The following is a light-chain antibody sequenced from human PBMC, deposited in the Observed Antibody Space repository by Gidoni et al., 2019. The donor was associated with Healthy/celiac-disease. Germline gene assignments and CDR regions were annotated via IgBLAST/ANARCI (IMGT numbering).Light chain of an antibody. CDR2: AAS. CDR3: QQSYSTPIT. Sequence: PSSLSASVGDRVTITCRASQSISSYLNWYQQKPGKAPKLLIYAASSLQSGVPSRFSGSGSGTDFTLTISSLQPEDFATYYCQQSYSTPITFGQGTRLEIK. CDR1: QSISSY. J-gene: IGKJ5*01. V-gene: IGKV1-39*01.